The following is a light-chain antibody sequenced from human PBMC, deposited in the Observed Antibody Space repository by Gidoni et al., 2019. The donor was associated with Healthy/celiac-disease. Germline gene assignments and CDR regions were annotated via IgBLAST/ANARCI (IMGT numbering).Light chain of an antibody. CDR2: AAS. CDR3: QQSYSTPIT. Sequence: PSSLSASVGDRVTITCRASQSISSYLNWYQQKPGKAPKLLIYAASSLQSGVPSRFSGSGSGTDFTLTISSLQPEDFATYYCQQSYSTPITFGQGTRLEIK. CDR1: QSISSY. J-gene: IGKJ5*01. V-gene: IGKV1-39*01.